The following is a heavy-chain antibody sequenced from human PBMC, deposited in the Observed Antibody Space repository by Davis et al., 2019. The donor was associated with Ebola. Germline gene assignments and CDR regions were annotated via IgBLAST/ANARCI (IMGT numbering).Heavy chain of an antibody. V-gene: IGHV1-2*04. J-gene: IGHJ4*02. Sequence: AASVKVSCKASGYTFTGFYIHWARQAPGQGLEWLGWINPNTGGTNLAQKFQGWVTMTRDTSISTAYMELQRLSPDDTAIYYCARVSHSGSHTNFDNWGQGTLVTVSS. CDR3: ARVSHSGSHTNFDN. CDR2: INPNTGGT. D-gene: IGHD1-26*01. CDR1: GYTFTGFY.